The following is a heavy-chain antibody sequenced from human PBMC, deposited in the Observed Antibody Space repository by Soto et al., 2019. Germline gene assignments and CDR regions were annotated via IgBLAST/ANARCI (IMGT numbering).Heavy chain of an antibody. D-gene: IGHD2-2*01. J-gene: IGHJ6*02. Sequence: GESLKISCKGSGYSFTSYWIGWVRQMPGKGLEWMGIIYPGDSDTRYSPSFQGQVTISADKSISTAYLQWSSLKASDTAMYYCASTHCSSTSCPYGMDVWRQGTTVTVSS. V-gene: IGHV5-51*01. CDR1: GYSFTSYW. CDR2: IYPGDSDT. CDR3: ASTHCSSTSCPYGMDV.